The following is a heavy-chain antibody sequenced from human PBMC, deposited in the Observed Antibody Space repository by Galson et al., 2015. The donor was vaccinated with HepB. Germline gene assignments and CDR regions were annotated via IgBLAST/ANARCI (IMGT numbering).Heavy chain of an antibody. J-gene: IGHJ4*02. D-gene: IGHD3-22*01. CDR2: ISAYDGNT. CDR1: GYTFTSYG. CDR3: ARDRAYYDSSGYFQNDY. Sequence: SVKVSCKASGYTFTSYGISWVRQAPGQGLEWMGWISAYDGNTNYAQKLQGRVTITADESTSTAYMELSSLRSEDTAVYYCARDRAYYDSSGYFQNDYWGQGTLVTVSS. V-gene: IGHV1-18*01.